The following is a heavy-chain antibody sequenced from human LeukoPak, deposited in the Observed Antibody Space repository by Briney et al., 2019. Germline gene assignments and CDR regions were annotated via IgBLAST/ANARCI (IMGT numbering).Heavy chain of an antibody. CDR2: INYSGTT. CDR3: ARLCDT. Sequence: PSETLSLTCTVSGGAITNDNFYWGWVRQPPGKGLEWVVSINYSGTTYYNPSLRSRLSISVDTSRTQFFLTLNSVTAADTAVYYCARLCDTWGRGILVTVSS. CDR1: GGAITNDNFY. V-gene: IGHV4-39*01. J-gene: IGHJ5*02.